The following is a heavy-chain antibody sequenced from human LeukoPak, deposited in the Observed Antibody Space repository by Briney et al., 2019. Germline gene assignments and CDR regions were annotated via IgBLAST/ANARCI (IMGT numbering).Heavy chain of an antibody. CDR2: IKQDGSEK. Sequence: PGGSLRLSCAAPGFTFSRYWMSWVRQAPGKGLEWVANIKQDGSEKYYVDSVKGRFTISRDNAKNSLYLQMNSLRAEDTAVYYCARGHCSGGSCYSFYDYWGQGTLVTVSS. V-gene: IGHV3-7*01. D-gene: IGHD2-15*01. J-gene: IGHJ4*02. CDR1: GFTFSRYW. CDR3: ARGHCSGGSCYSFYDY.